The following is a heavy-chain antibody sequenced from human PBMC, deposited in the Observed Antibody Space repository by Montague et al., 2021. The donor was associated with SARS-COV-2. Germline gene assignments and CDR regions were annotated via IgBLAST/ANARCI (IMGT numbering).Heavy chain of an antibody. J-gene: IGHJ6*02. CDR1: GFTFSDYY. D-gene: IGHD1-1*01. CDR3: ARGGTTDVYGMDV. CDR2: ISSSSSYT. Sequence: SLRLSCAASGFTFSDYYMSWIRQAPGKGLEWVSYISSSSSYTNYADSVKGRFTISRDNAKNSLYLQMNSLRAEDTAVYYLARGGTTDVYGMDVWGQGTTVTVSS. V-gene: IGHV3-11*05.